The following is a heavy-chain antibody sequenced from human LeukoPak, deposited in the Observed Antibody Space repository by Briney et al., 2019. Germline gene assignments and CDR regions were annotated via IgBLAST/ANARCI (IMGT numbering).Heavy chain of an antibody. D-gene: IGHD5-18*01. CDR2: ISYIGST. CDR1: GGSFTTHY. CDR3: ARGRTTWIQLWSLGNWFDP. J-gene: IGHJ5*02. Sequence: PSETLSLTCTVSGGSFTTHYWSWIRQPPGKGLEWIGYISYIGSTNYNPSLKSRVTISVDTSKNQFSLKLSSVTAADTAVYYCARGRTTWIQLWSLGNWFDPWGQGTLVTVSS. V-gene: IGHV4-59*11.